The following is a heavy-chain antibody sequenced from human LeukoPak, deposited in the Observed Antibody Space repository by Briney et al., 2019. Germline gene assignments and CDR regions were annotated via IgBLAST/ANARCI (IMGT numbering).Heavy chain of an antibody. D-gene: IGHD3-10*01. CDR3: ARRVGSYYSVHAAFDI. CDR2: IIPIFGTA. J-gene: IGHJ3*02. V-gene: IGHV1-69*06. Sequence: SVKVSCKASGGTFSSYAISWVRQAPGQGLEWMGGIIPIFGTANYAQKFQGRVTITADKSTSTAYMELSSLRSEDTAVYYCARRVGSYYSVHAAFDIWGQGTMVAVSS. CDR1: GGTFSSYA.